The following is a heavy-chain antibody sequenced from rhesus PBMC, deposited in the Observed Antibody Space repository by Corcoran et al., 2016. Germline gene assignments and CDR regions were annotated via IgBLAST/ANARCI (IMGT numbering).Heavy chain of an antibody. CDR1: GGSISDDYY. V-gene: IGHV4-106*01. J-gene: IGHJ4*01. Sequence: QVQLQESGPGLVKPSETLSLTCAVSGGSISDDYYWSWIRQPPGKGLEWIGDIYGSGGGTNYNPSLKNRVNMSTDTSKKQLSLKMSSVTAADTAVYYCASYSGSWNGNYFDYWGQGVLVTVT. D-gene: IGHD6-25*01. CDR2: IYGSGGGT. CDR3: ASYSGSWNGNYFDY.